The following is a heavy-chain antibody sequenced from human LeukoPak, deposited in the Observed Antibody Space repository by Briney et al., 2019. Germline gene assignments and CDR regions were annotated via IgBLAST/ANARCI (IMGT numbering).Heavy chain of an antibody. Sequence: GGSLTLTSAASGFTFSSSGMYWGRQATGKGLEWVSAIGTAGDTYYPGSVKGRFTISRENAKNSLYLQMNSLRAGDTAVYYCSRGRFTYYYGAESYLWFDPWGQGTLVTVSS. V-gene: IGHV3-13*04. CDR3: SRGRFTYYYGAESYLWFDP. J-gene: IGHJ5*02. CDR2: IGTAGDT. D-gene: IGHD3-10*01. CDR1: GFTFSSSG.